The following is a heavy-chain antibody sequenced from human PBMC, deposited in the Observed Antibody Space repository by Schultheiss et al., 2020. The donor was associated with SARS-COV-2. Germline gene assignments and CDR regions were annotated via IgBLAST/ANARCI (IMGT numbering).Heavy chain of an antibody. Sequence: SETLSLTCTVSGGSISSYYWSWIRQPPGKGLEWIGYIYHSGSTYYNPSLKSRVTISVDRSKNQFTLNLRSVTAADTAVYYCARGDDYGGFVDYWGQGTLVTVSS. CDR1: GGSISSYY. J-gene: IGHJ4*02. CDR2: IYHSGST. CDR3: ARGDDYGGFVDY. V-gene: IGHV4-4*09. D-gene: IGHD4-23*01.